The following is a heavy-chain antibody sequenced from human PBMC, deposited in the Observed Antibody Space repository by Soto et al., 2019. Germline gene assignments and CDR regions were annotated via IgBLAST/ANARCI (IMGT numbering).Heavy chain of an antibody. CDR1: GFTFSSHA. CDR2: ISGSGGST. Sequence: GVSMRLACSASGFTFSSHAMSWVRQAPGKWLEWVSAISGSGGSTYYADSVEGRFTISRENSKNTLYLQMNSLRAEDTAVYYCAKDQTRPDDAFDIWGQGTMVTVSS. V-gene: IGHV3-23*01. J-gene: IGHJ3*02. CDR3: AKDQTRPDDAFDI.